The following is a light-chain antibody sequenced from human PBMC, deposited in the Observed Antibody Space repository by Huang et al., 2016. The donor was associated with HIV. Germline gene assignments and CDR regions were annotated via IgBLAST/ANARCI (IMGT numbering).Light chain of an antibody. CDR1: QSVRDN. Sequence: EVLMTQSPVTLSESPGGRVTISCWASQSVRDNLAWFQQKPGQAPRLLVHGSSTRATGVPARFSGSVSGTGFTLTITSLQSEDYAVYSCQQYYTWPRTFGQGTRVE. CDR2: GSS. J-gene: IGKJ1*01. V-gene: IGKV3-15*01. CDR3: QQYYTWPRT.